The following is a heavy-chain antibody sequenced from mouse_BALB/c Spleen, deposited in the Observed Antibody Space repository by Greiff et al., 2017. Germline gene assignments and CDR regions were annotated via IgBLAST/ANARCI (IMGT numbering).Heavy chain of an antibody. V-gene: IGHV1-5*01. CDR3: TRGGYDYDDYAMDY. CDR1: GYSFTSYW. CDR2: IYPGNSDT. Sequence: SGTVLARPGASVKMSCKASGYSFTSYWMHWVKQRPGQGLEWIGAIYPGNSDTSYNQKFKGKAKLTAVTSASTAYMELSSLTNEDSAVYYCTRGGYDYDDYAMDYWGQGTSVTVSS. D-gene: IGHD2-4*01. J-gene: IGHJ4*01.